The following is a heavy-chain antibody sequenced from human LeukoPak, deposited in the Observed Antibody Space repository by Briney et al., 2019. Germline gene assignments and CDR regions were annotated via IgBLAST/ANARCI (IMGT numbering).Heavy chain of an antibody. CDR2: IYTSGST. CDR3: ARDAYDTSANDASDI. Sequence: PSQTLSLTCTVSGGSLSSGTYYWNWIRQPAGKGLEWIGRIYTSGSTNYNPSLKSRVTISVDTSKNQFSLKLSSVTAADTAMYYCARDAYDTSANDASDIWGQGTMVSVSS. V-gene: IGHV4-61*02. J-gene: IGHJ3*02. CDR1: GGSLSSGTYY. D-gene: IGHD3-22*01.